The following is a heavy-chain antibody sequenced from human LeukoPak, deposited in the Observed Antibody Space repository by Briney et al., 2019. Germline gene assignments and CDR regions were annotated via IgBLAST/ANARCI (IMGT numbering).Heavy chain of an antibody. V-gene: IGHV3-66*01. CDR2: IYSGGST. CDR1: GFTVSSTY. J-gene: IGHJ4*02. CDR3: ARDYGGNIRGYFDY. Sequence: PGGSLRLSCAASGFTVSSTYMSWVRQAPGKGLEWVSVIYSGGSTYYADSVKGRFTISGDNSKNTLYLQMNSLRVEDTAVYYCARDYGGNIRGYFDYWGQGTLVTVSS. D-gene: IGHD4-23*01.